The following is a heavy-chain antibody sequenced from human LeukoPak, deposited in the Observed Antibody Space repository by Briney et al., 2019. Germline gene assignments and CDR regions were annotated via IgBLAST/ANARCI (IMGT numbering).Heavy chain of an antibody. CDR3: AGDTRIYYDSSGYYLYYGMDV. J-gene: IGHJ6*02. CDR2: IYSGGST. CDR1: GFTVSTNY. V-gene: IGHV3-66*02. D-gene: IGHD3-22*01. Sequence: GGSLRLSCAASGFTVSTNYMRCVRQAPGKGLEWVSVIYSGGSTYYADSVKGRFTISRDNSKNTLYLQMNSLRAEDTAVYYCAGDTRIYYDSSGYYLYYGMDVWGQGTTVTVSS.